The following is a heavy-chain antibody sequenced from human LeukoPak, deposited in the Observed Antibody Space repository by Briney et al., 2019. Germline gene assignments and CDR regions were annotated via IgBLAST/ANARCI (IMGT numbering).Heavy chain of an antibody. D-gene: IGHD4-17*01. CDR3: ARHDYASPLIYFDS. Sequence: SEALSLTCTVSGVSISTYYWSWIRQPPGKGLEWIAYIYYSGSTRYIPSLKSRVSLSVDTSKNQFSLKLSSVTAADTAVYYCARHDYASPLIYFDSWGQGTLVTVSS. J-gene: IGHJ4*02. CDR1: GVSISTYY. V-gene: IGHV4-59*08. CDR2: IYYSGST.